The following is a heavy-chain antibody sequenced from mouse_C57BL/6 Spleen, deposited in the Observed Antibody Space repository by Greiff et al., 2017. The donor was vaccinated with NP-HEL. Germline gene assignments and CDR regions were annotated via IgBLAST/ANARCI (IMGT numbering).Heavy chain of an antibody. J-gene: IGHJ2*01. Sequence: EVKLMESGGGLVKPGGSLKLSCAASGFTFSSYTMSWVRQTPEKRLEWVATISGGGGHPYYPDSVKGRFTISRDNATHTLDLQMSSLRSDDTALYYCARQKIYYDYYYCDYWGKGTTLTVSS. V-gene: IGHV5-9*01. CDR1: GFTFSSYT. D-gene: IGHD2-4*01. CDR2: ISGGGGHP. CDR3: ARQKIYYDYYYCDY.